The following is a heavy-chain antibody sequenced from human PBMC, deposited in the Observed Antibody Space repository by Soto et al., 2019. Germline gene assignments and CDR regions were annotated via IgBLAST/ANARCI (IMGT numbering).Heavy chain of an antibody. CDR1: GGTFSSYA. Sequence: QVQLVQSGAEVKKPGSSVKVSCKASGGTFSSYAISWVRQAPGQGLEWMGGIIPIFGTANYAQKFQGRVTITADETTGTAYMAVSSLRCEDTAVYYCARHVPAAGYYYGLDVWGQGTTVTVSS. V-gene: IGHV1-69*12. CDR3: ARHVPAAGYYYGLDV. D-gene: IGHD2-2*01. J-gene: IGHJ6*02. CDR2: IIPIFGTA.